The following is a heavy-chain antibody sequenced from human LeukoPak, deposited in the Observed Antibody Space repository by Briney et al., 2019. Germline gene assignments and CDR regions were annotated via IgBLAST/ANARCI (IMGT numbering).Heavy chain of an antibody. J-gene: IGHJ5*02. D-gene: IGHD6-13*01. CDR2: ISYDGSNK. Sequence: GGSLRLSCAAFGFTFSSYGMHWVRQAPGKGLEWVAVISYDGSNKYYADSVKGRFTISRDNSKNSLYLQMNSLRAEDTAIYFCARETAHSSSWYDHWGQGTLVTVS. CDR1: GFTFSSYG. CDR3: ARETAHSSSWYDH. V-gene: IGHV3-30*03.